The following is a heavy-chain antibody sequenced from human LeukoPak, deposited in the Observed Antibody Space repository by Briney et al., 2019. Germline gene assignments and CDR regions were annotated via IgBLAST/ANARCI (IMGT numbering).Heavy chain of an antibody. D-gene: IGHD1-26*01. CDR2: ISTYNGNT. J-gene: IGHJ4*02. V-gene: IGHV1-18*01. Sequence: ASVKVSCKASGYTFTSYGISWVRQAPGQGLEWMGWISTYNGNTNYAQKLQGRVTVTTDTSTSTAYMELRSLTSDDTALYYCARDLGDIVGASDYWGQGTLVTVSS. CDR3: ARDLGDIVGASDY. CDR1: GYTFTSYG.